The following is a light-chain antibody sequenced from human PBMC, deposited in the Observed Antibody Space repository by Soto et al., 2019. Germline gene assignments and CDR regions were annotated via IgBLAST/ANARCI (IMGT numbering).Light chain of an antibody. CDR3: SSYTSISTYV. Sequence: QSVLTQPASVSGSPGQSITISCTGTSSDVGGYNFVSWYQQHPDKVPKLMIYDVTNRPSGVSNRFSGSKSGNTASLTTSGLQAEDEADYYCSSYTSISTYVFGTGTQLTVL. V-gene: IGLV2-14*01. CDR2: DVT. J-gene: IGLJ1*01. CDR1: SSDVGGYNF.